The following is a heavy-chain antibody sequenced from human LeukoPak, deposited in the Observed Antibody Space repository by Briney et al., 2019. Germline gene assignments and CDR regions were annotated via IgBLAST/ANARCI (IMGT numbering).Heavy chain of an antibody. V-gene: IGHV4-4*09. Sequence: PSETLSLTCTVSGGSISIFSGSWIRQPPGKALEWIGYISPSGSTSYNPSLESRVTISLYTSKNHFSLQPKSVTAADTAVYYCATDYGGNSDWYFDLWGRGTLVTVSS. J-gene: IGHJ2*01. D-gene: IGHD4-23*01. CDR2: ISPSGST. CDR3: ATDYGGNSDWYFDL. CDR1: GGSISIFS.